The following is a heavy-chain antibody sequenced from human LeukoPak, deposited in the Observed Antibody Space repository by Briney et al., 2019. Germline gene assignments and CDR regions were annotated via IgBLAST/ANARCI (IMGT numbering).Heavy chain of an antibody. CDR2: ISGSGGST. CDR1: GFTFSDYY. V-gene: IGHV3-23*01. D-gene: IGHD3-22*01. CDR3: AKDGRVTYYYDSSGYYSP. J-gene: IGHJ5*02. Sequence: GGSLRLSCAASGFTFSDYYMSWVRQAPGKGLEWVSAISGSGGSTYYADSVKGRFTISRDNSKNTLYLQMNSLRAEDTAVYYCAKDGRVTYYYDSSGYYSPWGQGTLVTVSS.